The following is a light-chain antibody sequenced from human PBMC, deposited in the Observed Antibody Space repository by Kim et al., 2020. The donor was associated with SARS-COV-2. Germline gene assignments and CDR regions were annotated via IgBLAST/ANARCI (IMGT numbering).Light chain of an antibody. CDR1: ELGDKF. J-gene: IGLJ2*01. V-gene: IGLV3-1*01. CDR3: QAWDTNIVI. CDR2: QDY. Sequence: VSPGQTATITCSGDELGDKFTSWYQQKPGQSPVLVIYQDYKRPSVIPERFSGSNSGNTATLTISGTQATDEADYYCQAWDTNIVIFGGGTQLTVL.